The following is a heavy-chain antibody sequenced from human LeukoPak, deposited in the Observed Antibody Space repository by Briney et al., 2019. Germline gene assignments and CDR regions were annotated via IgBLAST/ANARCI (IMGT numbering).Heavy chain of an antibody. D-gene: IGHD3-3*01. CDR2: IIPIFGTA. CDR1: GGTFSSYA. J-gene: IGHJ4*02. CDR3: ARWGVRGDYDFWSGLDY. Sequence: ASVKVSCKASGGTFSSYAISWVRQTPGQGLEWMGGIIPIFGTANYAQKFQGRVTITTDESTSTAYMELSSLRSEDTAVYYCARWGVRGDYDFWSGLDYWGQGTLVTVSS. V-gene: IGHV1-69*05.